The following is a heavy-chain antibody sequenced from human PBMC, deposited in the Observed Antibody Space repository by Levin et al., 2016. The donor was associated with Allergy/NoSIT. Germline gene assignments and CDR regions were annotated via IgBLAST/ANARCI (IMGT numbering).Heavy chain of an antibody. J-gene: IGHJ4*02. CDR2: ISGSGGIT. CDR3: AKDERVKYCTSTSCYGAFDC. CDR1: GFPFSSYA. V-gene: IGHV3-23*01. Sequence: GGSLRLSCAASGFPFSSYAMSWVRQAPGKGLEWVLAISGSGGITYYADSVKGRFTISRDNSKNTLFLQMNSLRAEDTAVYYCAKDERVKYCTSTSCYGAFDCWGQGTLLTVSS. D-gene: IGHD2-2*01.